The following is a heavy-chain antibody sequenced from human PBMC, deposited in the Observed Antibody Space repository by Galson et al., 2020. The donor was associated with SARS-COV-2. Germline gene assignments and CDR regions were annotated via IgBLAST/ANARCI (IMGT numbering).Heavy chain of an antibody. J-gene: IGHJ4*02. V-gene: IGHV2-26*01. CDR2: IFSNDEK. D-gene: IGHD3-10*01. CDR1: GFSLSNARMG. CDR3: ARMVVWFGELLPYYFDY. Sequence: SGPTLVKPTETLTLTCTVSGFSLSNARMGVSWIRQPPGKALEWLAHIFSNDEKSYSTSLKSRLTISKDTSKSQVVLTMTNMDPVDTATYYCARMVVWFGELLPYYFDYWGQGTLVTVSS.